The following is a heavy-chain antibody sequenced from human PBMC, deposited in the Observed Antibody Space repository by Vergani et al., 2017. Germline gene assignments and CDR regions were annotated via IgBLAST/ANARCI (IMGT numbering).Heavy chain of an antibody. J-gene: IGHJ3*02. CDR3: AMSSVVVPAAPAYDAFDI. CDR1: GYSFTSYW. D-gene: IGHD2-2*01. Sequence: EVQLVQSGAEVKKPGESLKISCKGSGYSFTSYWIGWVRQMPGKGLEWMGIIYPGDSDTRYSPSFQGQVTISADKSISTAYLQWSSLKASDTAMYYWAMSSVVVPAAPAYDAFDIWGQGTMVTVSS. CDR2: IYPGDSDT. V-gene: IGHV5-51*01.